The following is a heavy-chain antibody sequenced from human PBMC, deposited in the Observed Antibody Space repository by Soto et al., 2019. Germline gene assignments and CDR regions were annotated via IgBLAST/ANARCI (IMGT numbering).Heavy chain of an antibody. D-gene: IGHD6-13*01. Sequence: GGSLRLSCAGSGFTFSDYYMSWIRQAPGQGLEWVSYMSSSGVTVFYADSVKGRFTISRDNAKNSLYLQMYSLRAEDSAVYYCARNTISAAGADYHGLDVWGQGTTVTVSS. V-gene: IGHV3-11*01. CDR2: MSSSGVTV. CDR3: ARNTISAAGADYHGLDV. CDR1: GFTFSDYY. J-gene: IGHJ6*02.